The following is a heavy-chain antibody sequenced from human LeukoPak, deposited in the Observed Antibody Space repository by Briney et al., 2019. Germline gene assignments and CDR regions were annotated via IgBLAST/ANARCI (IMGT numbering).Heavy chain of an antibody. CDR3: ARDNMRDGGIAAPGTDY. Sequence: GGSLRLSCAASGFTFSTYWMSWVRQAPGKGLEWVANIKQDGSEKYYVDSVKGRLTISRDNAKNSLYLQMNSLRAEDTAVYYCARDNMRDGGIAAPGTDYWGQGTLVTVSS. V-gene: IGHV3-7*01. CDR2: IKQDGSEK. J-gene: IGHJ4*02. D-gene: IGHD6-13*01. CDR1: GFTFSTYW.